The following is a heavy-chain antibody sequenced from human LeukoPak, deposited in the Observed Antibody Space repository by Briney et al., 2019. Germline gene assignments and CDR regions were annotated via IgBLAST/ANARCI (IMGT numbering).Heavy chain of an antibody. Sequence: SETLSLTCTVSGGSISSYYWSWIRQPPGKGLEWIGYIYYSGSTNYNPSLKSRVTISVDTSENQFSLKLSSVTAADTAVYYCARGGGDYVRYFDYWGQGTLVTVSS. V-gene: IGHV4-59*01. CDR1: GGSISSYY. CDR3: ARGGGDYVRYFDY. CDR2: IYYSGST. J-gene: IGHJ4*02. D-gene: IGHD4-17*01.